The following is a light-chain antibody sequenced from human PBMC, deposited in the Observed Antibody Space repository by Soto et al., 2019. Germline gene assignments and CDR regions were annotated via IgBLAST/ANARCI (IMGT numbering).Light chain of an antibody. CDR1: QGISNY. Sequence: DIQMTQSPSSLSASVGDRVTISCRASQGISNYLAWYQQKPGKIPKLLIYAASSLRSGVPSRFSGSGSGTDFRLTISSLQPEDVATYFCQNYNSAPLTFGGGTKVEIK. V-gene: IGKV1-27*01. CDR2: AAS. CDR3: QNYNSAPLT. J-gene: IGKJ4*01.